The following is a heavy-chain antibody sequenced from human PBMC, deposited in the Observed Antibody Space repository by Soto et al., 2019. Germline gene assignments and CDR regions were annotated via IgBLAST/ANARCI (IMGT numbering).Heavy chain of an antibody. CDR2: IYPYDSDT. CDR3: VRQANLCDSSCYYHHALDI. Sequence: ESLKLSLTCPGYRFHQFWIVLVRQIAGKGLEWMGIIYPYDSDTRYSPSFQGQVTISADKSISTAYLQWSSLKASDTAMYYCVRQANLCDSSCYYHHALDICGHGIMGSV. CDR1: GYRFHQFW. V-gene: IGHV5-51*01. D-gene: IGHD3-22*01. J-gene: IGHJ3*02.